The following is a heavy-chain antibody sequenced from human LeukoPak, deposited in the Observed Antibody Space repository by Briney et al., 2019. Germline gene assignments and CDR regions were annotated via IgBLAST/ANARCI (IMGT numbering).Heavy chain of an antibody. CDR2: ISISGSKT. D-gene: IGHD5-18*01. J-gene: IGHJ4*02. Sequence: GGSLRLSCAASEFDFSSHAMTWVRQAPGKGLEWVSAISISGSKTYYADSVKGRFTISRDNSLNTLHLQMNSLRAEDTAFYYCGKGNTASRPGFVDWGQGTLVTVSS. V-gene: IGHV3-23*01. CDR1: EFDFSSHA. CDR3: GKGNTASRPGFVD.